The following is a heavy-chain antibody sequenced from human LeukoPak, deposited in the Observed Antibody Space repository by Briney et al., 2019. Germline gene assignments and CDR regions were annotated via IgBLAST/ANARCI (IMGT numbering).Heavy chain of an antibody. CDR2: IWYDGSNK. V-gene: IGHV3-33*01. CDR1: GFTFSSYG. CDR3: ARFSTGAFDI. Sequence: GRSLRFSCAASGFTFSSYGMHWVRQAPGKGLGWVAVIWYDGSNKYYADSVKGRFTISRDNSKNTLYLQMNSLRAEDTAVYYCARFSTGAFDIWGQGTMVTVSS. D-gene: IGHD2-2*01. J-gene: IGHJ3*02.